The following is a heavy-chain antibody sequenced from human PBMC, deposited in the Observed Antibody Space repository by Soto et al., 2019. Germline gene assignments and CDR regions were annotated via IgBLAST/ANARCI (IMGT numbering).Heavy chain of an antibody. D-gene: IGHD3-10*01. V-gene: IGHV1-69*13. Sequence: LGKVSFEASGGTFSSCSMSWVRRAPGQGLEWMGWIIPIFGTANYAQKFQGRVTITADESTSPAYLELSSLRSEDTAVYYCARGGIPMVRGVPLGGMDVWGQGTTVTFSS. CDR1: GGTFSSCS. CDR3: ARGGIPMVRGVPLGGMDV. CDR2: IIPIFGTA. J-gene: IGHJ6*02.